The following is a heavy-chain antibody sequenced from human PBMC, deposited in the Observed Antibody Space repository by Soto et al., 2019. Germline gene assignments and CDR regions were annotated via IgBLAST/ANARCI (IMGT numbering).Heavy chain of an antibody. Sequence: GGSLRLSCGGSGFAFSTFDIHWVRQAPGKGLEWVSGIGTLSDTFYAASVQGRFTISRQNAKNSVYLQMNSLRAGDTAFYYCARGRSFSYDSTPPPMFDPWGQGTLVTVSS. CDR2: IGTLSDT. CDR1: GFAFSTFD. D-gene: IGHD3-10*01. V-gene: IGHV3-13*01. J-gene: IGHJ5*02. CDR3: ARGRSFSYDSTPPPMFDP.